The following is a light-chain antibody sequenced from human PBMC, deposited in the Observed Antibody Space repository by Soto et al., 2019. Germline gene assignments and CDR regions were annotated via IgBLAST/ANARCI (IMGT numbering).Light chain of an antibody. CDR3: CSYAGDYTFV. V-gene: IGLV2-11*01. Sequence: QSALTQPRSVSGSPGQSVTLSCTGTSSDVGGYNYVTWYQQYPGKAPKVMIYDVKTRPSGVPDRFSGSKSGNTASLTISWLQAEDEADYYCCSYAGDYTFVFGTGTKVTVL. CDR1: SSDVGGYNY. J-gene: IGLJ1*01. CDR2: DVK.